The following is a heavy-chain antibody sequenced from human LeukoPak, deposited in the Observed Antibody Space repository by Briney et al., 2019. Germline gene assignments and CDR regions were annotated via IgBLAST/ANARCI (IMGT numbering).Heavy chain of an antibody. CDR2: IYYSGST. Sequence: SETLSLTCTVSGGSISSSSYYWSWIRQPPGKGLEWIGYIYYSGSTNYNPSLKSRVTISVDTSKNQFSLKLSSVTAADTAVYYCARSTQPPIAAAGFDYWGQGTLVTVSS. CDR3: ARSTQPPIAAAGFDY. V-gene: IGHV4-61*01. J-gene: IGHJ4*02. D-gene: IGHD6-13*01. CDR1: GGSISSSSYY.